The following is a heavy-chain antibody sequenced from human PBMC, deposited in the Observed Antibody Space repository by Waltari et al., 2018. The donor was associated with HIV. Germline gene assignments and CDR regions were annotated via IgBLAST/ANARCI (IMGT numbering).Heavy chain of an antibody. Sequence: QVQLVESGGGVVQPGGSLRLPCAASGFNFSPFAFHWVRQAPGKGLEWVALISYGGRNKVYADSVKGRFTISRDNSKNTLYLQMNSLRAEDTAVYYCARDGHFYDSRPLDYRGQGTLVTVSS. V-gene: IGHV3-30*04. CDR2: ISYGGRNK. CDR1: GFNFSPFA. D-gene: IGHD3-22*01. J-gene: IGHJ4*02. CDR3: ARDGHFYDSRPLDY.